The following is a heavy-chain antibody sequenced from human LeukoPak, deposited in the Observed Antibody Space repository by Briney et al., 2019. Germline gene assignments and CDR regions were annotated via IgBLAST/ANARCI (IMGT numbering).Heavy chain of an antibody. V-gene: IGHV4-30-2*01. CDR3: ARVPTIVQYFDL. D-gene: IGHD3-22*01. Sequence: SETLSLTCAVSGCSISSGGYSWGWIGQPPGKGLEWIGYIYHSGSTYYNPSLKSRVTISVDRSKNQFSLKLGSVTAADTAVYYCARVPTIVQYFDLWGRGPLVTVSS. CDR2: IYHSGST. CDR1: GCSISSGGYS. J-gene: IGHJ2*01.